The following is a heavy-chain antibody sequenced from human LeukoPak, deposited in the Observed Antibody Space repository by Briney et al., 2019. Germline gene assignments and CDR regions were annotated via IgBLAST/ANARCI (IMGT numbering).Heavy chain of an antibody. J-gene: IGHJ4*02. Sequence: SETLSLTCTVSGAPISSYYWSWIRQPAGKGLEWIGRIYSSGSTNYNPSLKSRVTMSVDTSKHQFSLKLSAVTAADTAVYYCAGTALHCSGGSCYSGADYWGQGALVTVSS. D-gene: IGHD2-15*01. V-gene: IGHV4-4*07. CDR2: IYSSGST. CDR3: AGTALHCSGGSCYSGADY. CDR1: GAPISSYY.